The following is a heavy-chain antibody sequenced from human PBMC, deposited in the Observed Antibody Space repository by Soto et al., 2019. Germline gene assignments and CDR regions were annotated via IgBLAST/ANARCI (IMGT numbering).Heavy chain of an antibody. V-gene: IGHV3-23*01. CDR3: TFNSGSGSYYFDY. D-gene: IGHD3-10*01. Sequence: EVQLLESGGGLVQPGGSLRLSCAASGFTFSSYAMWWVRQAPGKGLECVSAISGGSETTYYADSVKGRFTICRENSKNTLYLQMNSLRAEDTAVYYCTFNSGSGSYYFDYWAQGTLVTVSS. J-gene: IGHJ4*02. CDR2: ISGGSETT. CDR1: GFTFSSYA.